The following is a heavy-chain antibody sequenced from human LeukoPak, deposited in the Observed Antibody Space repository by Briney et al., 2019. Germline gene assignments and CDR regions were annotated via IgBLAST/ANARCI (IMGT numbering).Heavy chain of an antibody. J-gene: IGHJ4*02. D-gene: IGHD6-13*01. Sequence: SETLSLTCAVYGGSFSGYYRSWIRQPPGKGLEWIGEINHSGSTNYNPSLKSRVTISVDTSKNQFSLKLSSVTAADTAVYYCARGYSSSWNGGDFDYWGQGTLVTVSS. V-gene: IGHV4-34*01. CDR1: GGSFSGYY. CDR3: ARGYSSSWNGGDFDY. CDR2: INHSGST.